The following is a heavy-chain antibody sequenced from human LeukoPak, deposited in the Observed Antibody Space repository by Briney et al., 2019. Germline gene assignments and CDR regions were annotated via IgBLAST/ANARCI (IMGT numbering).Heavy chain of an antibody. J-gene: IGHJ4*02. CDR1: GGSISSYY. V-gene: IGHV4-59*12. D-gene: IGHD2-2*01. CDR2: IYHSGST. Sequence: SETLSLTCTVSGGSISSYYWSWIRQPPGKGLEWIGYIYHSGSTYYNPSLKSRVTISVDRSKNQFSLKLSSVTAADTAVYYCARGSLVVNYFDYWGQGTLVTVSS. CDR3: ARGSLVVNYFDY.